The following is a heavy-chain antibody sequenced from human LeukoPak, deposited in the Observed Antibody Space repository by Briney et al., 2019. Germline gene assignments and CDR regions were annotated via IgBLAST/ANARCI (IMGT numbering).Heavy chain of an antibody. Sequence: GGSLRLSCAASGFTFSSYSMNWIRQAPGKGLEWVSSISSSTSYIYYADSVKGRFTISKDNAKNSLYLQMNSLRAEGTAVYYCARAGGSTVSHSDYWGQGTLVTVSS. V-gene: IGHV3-21*01. CDR2: ISSSTSYI. D-gene: IGHD4-17*01. CDR1: GFTFSSYS. J-gene: IGHJ4*02. CDR3: ARAGGSTVSHSDY.